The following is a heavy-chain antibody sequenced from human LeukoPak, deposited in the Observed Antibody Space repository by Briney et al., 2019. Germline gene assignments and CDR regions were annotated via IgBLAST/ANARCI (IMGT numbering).Heavy chain of an antibody. Sequence: SETLSLTCTVSGGSISSYYWSWIRQPPGKGLEWIGYIYYSGSTNYNPSLKSRVTISVDTSKNQFSLQLSSVTPEDTAVYYCAKEGYSYAHVFDYWGQGTLVTVSS. CDR3: AKEGYSYAHVFDY. J-gene: IGHJ4*02. CDR2: IYYSGST. CDR1: GGSISSYY. V-gene: IGHV4-59*12. D-gene: IGHD5-18*01.